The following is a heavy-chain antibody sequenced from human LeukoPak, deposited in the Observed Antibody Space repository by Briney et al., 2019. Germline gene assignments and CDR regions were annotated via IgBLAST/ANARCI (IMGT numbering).Heavy chain of an antibody. V-gene: IGHV4-59*01. Sequence: PSETLSLTCTVSGGSISSYYWSWIRQPPGKGLEWIGHIHNSGNTNYNPSLKSRVTLSVDTSKNQFSLKLSSVTAADTAVYYCAREGTTGRNLNWFDSWGQGTLVNVSS. D-gene: IGHD1-1*01. CDR3: AREGTTGRNLNWFDS. CDR1: GGSISSYY. CDR2: IHNSGNT. J-gene: IGHJ5*01.